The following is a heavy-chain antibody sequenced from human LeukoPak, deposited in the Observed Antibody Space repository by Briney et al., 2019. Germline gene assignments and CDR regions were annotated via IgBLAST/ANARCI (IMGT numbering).Heavy chain of an antibody. CDR3: ARDGFGGDGLHY. V-gene: IGHV3-48*03. CDR1: VFTFSYYE. D-gene: IGHD3-10*01. Sequence: GGALLLGFSAPVFTFSYYERKSGPWAPAKVHEWVSYISCSGSTIYYADSVKGRFTISRDNAKNSLYLQMNSLRAEDTAVYYCARDGFGGDGLHYWGQGTLVTVPS. J-gene: IGHJ4*02. CDR2: ISCSGSTI.